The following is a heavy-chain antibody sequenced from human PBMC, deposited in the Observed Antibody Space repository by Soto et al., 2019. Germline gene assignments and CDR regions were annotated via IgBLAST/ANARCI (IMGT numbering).Heavy chain of an antibody. V-gene: IGHV3-74*01. CDR3: ARDPHYFYESTGYYDY. Sequence: PWGSLRLSCSASGFTFSSYAMHWVRQAPGKGLVWVSRINSDGSSTSYADSVKGRFTISRDNAKNTLYLQMNSLRAEDTAVYYCARDPHYFYESTGYYDYWGQGTLVTISS. J-gene: IGHJ4*02. CDR1: GFTFSSYA. CDR2: INSDGSST. D-gene: IGHD3-22*01.